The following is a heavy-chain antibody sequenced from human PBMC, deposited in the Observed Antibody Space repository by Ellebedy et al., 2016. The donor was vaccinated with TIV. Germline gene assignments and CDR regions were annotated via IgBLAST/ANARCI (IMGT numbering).Heavy chain of an antibody. CDR3: ARDWAGYSSSWYRGGWFDP. V-gene: IGHV1-2*02. CDR1: GYTFTGYY. J-gene: IGHJ5*02. CDR2: INPNSGGT. D-gene: IGHD6-13*01. Sequence: ASVKVSCXASGYTFTGYYMHWVLQAPGQGLEWMGWINPNSGGTNYAQKFQGRVTMTRDTSISTAYMELSRLRSDDTAVYYCARDWAGYSSSWYRGGWFDPWGQGTLVTVSS.